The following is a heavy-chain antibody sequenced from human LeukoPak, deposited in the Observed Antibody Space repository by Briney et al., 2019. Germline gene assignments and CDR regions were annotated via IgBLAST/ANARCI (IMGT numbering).Heavy chain of an antibody. CDR2: IYTSGST. J-gene: IGHJ3*02. CDR1: GGSISSYY. D-gene: IGHD3-10*01. CDR3: ARGLASGSYHHDAFDI. V-gene: IGHV4-4*07. Sequence: SETLSLTCTVSGGSISSYYWSWIRQPAGKGLEWIGRIYTSGSTNYNPSLKSRVTISVDTSKNQFSLKLSSVTAADTAVYYCARGLASGSYHHDAFDIWGQGTMVTVSS.